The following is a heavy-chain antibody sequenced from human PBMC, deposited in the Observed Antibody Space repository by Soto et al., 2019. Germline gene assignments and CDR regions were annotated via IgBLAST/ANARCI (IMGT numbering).Heavy chain of an antibody. J-gene: IGHJ6*02. CDR2: ISYDGSDK. D-gene: IGHD2-2*01. CDR3: AKVPGYCSSSSCRRDYYYYYGMDV. CDR1: GFTFSNYC. V-gene: IGHV3-30*18. Sequence: GGPLRLSSADSGFTFSNYCMHWVRQAPGKGLEWVAVISYDGSDKYYAASVKGRFSISRDNPKNTLYLQMNSLRPEDTAVYDCAKVPGYCSSSSCRRDYYYYYGMDVWGQGTTVTVSS.